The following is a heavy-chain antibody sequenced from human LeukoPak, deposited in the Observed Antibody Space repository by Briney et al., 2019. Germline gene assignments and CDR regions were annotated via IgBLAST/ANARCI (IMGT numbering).Heavy chain of an antibody. CDR3: ARDCSGGSCYGAFDI. Sequence: TSETLSLTCIVSGGSISSSNFYWDWIRQPPGRGLEWIGDISHSGTINYNPSLRTRVTISADTSKNQFSLKLNSVTAADTAVYYCARDCSGGSCYGAFDIWGQGTMVTVSS. J-gene: IGHJ3*02. D-gene: IGHD2-15*01. CDR1: GGSISSSNFY. CDR2: ISHSGTI. V-gene: IGHV4-39*02.